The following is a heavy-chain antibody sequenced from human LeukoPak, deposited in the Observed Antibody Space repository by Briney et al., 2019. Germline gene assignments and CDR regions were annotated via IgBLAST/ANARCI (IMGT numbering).Heavy chain of an antibody. J-gene: IGHJ1*01. D-gene: IGHD2-2*01. CDR1: GFTFSSHA. CDR2: VSGSGGRA. CDR3: AKVSVVPVAHAEYFQY. V-gene: IGHV3-23*01. Sequence: GGSLRLSCAASGFTFSSHAMSWVRQAPGKGLEWVSVVSGSGGRAFYADSVKGRFTISRDNSKNTVFLQMNSLRAEDTAVYYCAKVSVVPVAHAEYFQYWGRGTLVTVSS.